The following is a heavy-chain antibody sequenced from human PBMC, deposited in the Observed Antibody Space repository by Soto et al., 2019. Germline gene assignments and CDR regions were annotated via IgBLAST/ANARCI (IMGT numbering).Heavy chain of an antibody. CDR2: INAGNGNT. CDR3: ARDIDSSGSHAFDI. D-gene: IGHD3-22*01. CDR1: GYTFTSYA. Sequence: ASVKVSCKASGYTFTSYAMHWVRQAPGQRLEWMGWINAGNGNTKYSQKFQGRVTITRDTSASTAYMELSSLRSEDTAVYYCARDIDSSGSHAFDIWGQGTMVTVSS. J-gene: IGHJ3*02. V-gene: IGHV1-3*01.